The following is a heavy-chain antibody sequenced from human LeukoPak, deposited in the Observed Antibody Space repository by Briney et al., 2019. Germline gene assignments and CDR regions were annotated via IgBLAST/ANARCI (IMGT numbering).Heavy chain of an antibody. CDR3: ARDQGVGYFDWLLNPIDY. Sequence: GGPLRLSCAASGFTFSSYAMHWVRQAPGKGLEWVAVISYDGSNKYYADSVKGRFTISRDNSKNTLYLQMNSLRAEDTAVYYCARDQGVGYFDWLLNPIDYWGQGTLVTVSS. J-gene: IGHJ4*02. CDR2: ISYDGSNK. V-gene: IGHV3-30*04. CDR1: GFTFSSYA. D-gene: IGHD3-9*01.